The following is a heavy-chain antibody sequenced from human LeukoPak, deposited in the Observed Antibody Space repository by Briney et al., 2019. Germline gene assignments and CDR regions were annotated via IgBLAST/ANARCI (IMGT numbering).Heavy chain of an antibody. CDR1: GGSFSGYY. V-gene: IGHV3-7*03. CDR2: IKQDGSEK. J-gene: IGHJ1*01. Sequence: ETLSLTCAVYGGSFSGYYWSWVRQAPGKGLEWVANIKQDGSEKYYVDSVKGRFTISRDNAKNSLYLQMNSLRAEDMALYYCAKGGAVAGRVEKDYFQHWGQGTLVTVSS. CDR3: AKGGAVAGRVEKDYFQH. D-gene: IGHD6-19*01.